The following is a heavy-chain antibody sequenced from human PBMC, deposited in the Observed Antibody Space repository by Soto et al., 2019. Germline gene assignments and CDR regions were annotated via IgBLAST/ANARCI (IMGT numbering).Heavy chain of an antibody. CDR2: INPNSGGT. CDR1: GYTFTGYY. V-gene: IGHV1-2*02. CDR3: SRVPARYKYCFDD. D-gene: IGHD2-2*01. J-gene: IGHJ4*01. Sequence: ASVKVSCKASGYTFTGYYMHWVRQAPGQGLEWMGWINPNSGGTNYAQKFQGRVTMTRDTSISTAYMELSRRRSDDTAVYYCSRVPARYKYCFDDWGQGTPVTVSS.